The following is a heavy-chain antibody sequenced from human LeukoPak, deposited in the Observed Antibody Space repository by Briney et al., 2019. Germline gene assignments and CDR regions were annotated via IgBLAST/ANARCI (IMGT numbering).Heavy chain of an antibody. Sequence: APVKVSCKASGYTFTSYDINWVRQATGQGLEWMGWMNPNSGNTGYAQKFQGRVTITTDESTSTAYMELSSLRSEDTAVYYCARGLRYCSSTSCPELDDAFDIWGQGTMVTVSS. CDR1: GYTFTSYD. D-gene: IGHD2-2*01. CDR2: MNPNSGNT. J-gene: IGHJ3*02. CDR3: ARGLRYCSSTSCPELDDAFDI. V-gene: IGHV1-8*01.